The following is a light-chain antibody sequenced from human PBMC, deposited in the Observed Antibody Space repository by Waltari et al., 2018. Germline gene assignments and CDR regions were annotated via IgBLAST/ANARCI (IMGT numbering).Light chain of an antibody. Sequence: EVVLTPSPATLSLSPGDRATLSCRASQSVSTYLAWYQQKPGQAPRLLIFDASNRATGSPARFSGSGSGTDFSLTISSLEPEDFAVYYCQQRRKWRTFGQGTKLEI. V-gene: IGKV3-11*01. CDR1: QSVSTY. CDR2: DAS. CDR3: QQRRKWRT. J-gene: IGKJ2*01.